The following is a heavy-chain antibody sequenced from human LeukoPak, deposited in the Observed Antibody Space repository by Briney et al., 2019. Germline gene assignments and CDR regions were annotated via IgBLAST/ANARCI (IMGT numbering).Heavy chain of an antibody. D-gene: IGHD3-16*01. V-gene: IGHV3-23*01. Sequence: GGSLRLSCAASGFTFSTYAMYWVRQALGKGLEWVSTISNSGTTTYYADSVRGRFTISRDNSRNTLYLQMNSLRAEDTAVYYCAKGRGIMPPCWGQGTLVTVSS. CDR1: GFTFSTYA. CDR2: ISNSGTTT. CDR3: AKGRGIMPPC. J-gene: IGHJ4*02.